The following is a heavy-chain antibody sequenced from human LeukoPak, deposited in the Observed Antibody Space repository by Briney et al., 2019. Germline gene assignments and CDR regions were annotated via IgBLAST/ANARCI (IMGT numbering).Heavy chain of an antibody. Sequence: GGSLRLSCAASGFTFSSYSMNWVRQAPGKGLEWVSAISGSGGSTYYADSVKGRFTISRDNSKNTLYLQMNSLRAEDTAVYYCAKGGVRDDAFDIWGQGTMVTVSS. D-gene: IGHD3-16*01. CDR2: ISGSGGST. V-gene: IGHV3-23*01. J-gene: IGHJ3*02. CDR1: GFTFSSYS. CDR3: AKGGVRDDAFDI.